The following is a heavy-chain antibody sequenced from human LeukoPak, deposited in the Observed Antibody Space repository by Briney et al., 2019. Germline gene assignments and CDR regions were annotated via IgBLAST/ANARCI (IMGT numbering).Heavy chain of an antibody. Sequence: SETLSLTCTVSGGSISSYYWSWIRQPAGKGLEWIGRIHTTGSTDYNPSLKSRVTMSVDTSKNQFSLKLSSVTAADTAVYYCARDGYIYDSSGYYSLDYWGQGTLVTVSS. CDR3: ARDGYIYDSSGYYSLDY. V-gene: IGHV4-4*07. CDR1: GGSISSYY. J-gene: IGHJ4*02. CDR2: IHTTGST. D-gene: IGHD3-22*01.